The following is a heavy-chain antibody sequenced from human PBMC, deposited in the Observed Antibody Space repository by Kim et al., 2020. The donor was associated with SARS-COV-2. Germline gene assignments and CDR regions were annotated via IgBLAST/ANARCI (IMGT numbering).Heavy chain of an antibody. J-gene: IGHJ4*02. CDR2: ISYDGSNK. CDR1: GFTFSSYG. D-gene: IGHD6-19*01. V-gene: IGHV3-30*18. Sequence: GGSLRLSCAASGFTFSSYGMHWVSQAPGKGLEWVAVISYDGSNKYYADSVKGRFTISRDNSKNTLYLQMNSLRAEDTAVYYCAKGIAVAGPFDYWGQGTLVTVSS. CDR3: AKGIAVAGPFDY.